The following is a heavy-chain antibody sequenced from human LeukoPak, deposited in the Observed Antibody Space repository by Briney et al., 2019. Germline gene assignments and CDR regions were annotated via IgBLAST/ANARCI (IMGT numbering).Heavy chain of an antibody. Sequence: GGSLRLSCAASGFTFSNAWMSWVRQAPGKGLEWVGRIKSKTDGGTTDYAAPVKGRFTISRDDSKNTLYLQMNSLKTEDTAVYYCTTDRVVKGDLDHWGQGTLVTVSS. CDR1: GFTFSNAW. CDR3: TTDRVVKGDLDH. D-gene: IGHD2-21*02. V-gene: IGHV3-15*01. CDR2: IKSKTDGGTT. J-gene: IGHJ4*02.